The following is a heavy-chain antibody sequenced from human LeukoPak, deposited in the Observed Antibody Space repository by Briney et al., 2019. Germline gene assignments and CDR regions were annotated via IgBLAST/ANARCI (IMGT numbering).Heavy chain of an antibody. CDR1: GFTFSSYS. J-gene: IGHJ6*04. D-gene: IGHD5-12*01. CDR3: AKSTRAVMAMIDF. V-gene: IGHV3-21*01. Sequence: GGSLRLSCAASGFTFSSYSMNWVRQAPGKGLEWVSSISSRSSYIYHADSVKGRFTISRDNAKNSLFLQMNSLRAEDTAVYFCAKSTRAVMAMIDFWGKGTTVTVSS. CDR2: ISSRSSYI.